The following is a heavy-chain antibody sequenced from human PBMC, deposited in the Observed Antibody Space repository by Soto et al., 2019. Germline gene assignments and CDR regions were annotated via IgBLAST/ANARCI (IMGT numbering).Heavy chain of an antibody. CDR2: IYYSWRT. CDR3: AGDRSNSPDYFDY. CDR1: GGSISSDDYY. J-gene: IGHJ4*02. V-gene: IGHV4-30-4*01. D-gene: IGHD6-6*01. Sequence: SETLSLTCTVSGGSISSDDYYWSWIRQPPGKGLEWIGHIYYSWRTYYNPSLKSRLTISVDTSKNQFSLKLSSVSAADTAVYFCAGDRSNSPDYFDYWGQGTLVTVSS.